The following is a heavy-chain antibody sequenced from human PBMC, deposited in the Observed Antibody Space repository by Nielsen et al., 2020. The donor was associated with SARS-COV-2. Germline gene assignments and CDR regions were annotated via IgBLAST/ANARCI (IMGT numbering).Heavy chain of an antibody. J-gene: IGHJ4*02. V-gene: IGHV4-39*01. D-gene: IGHD3-9*01. CDR3: ARHVLTGYFDWLLPDANYFDY. CDR1: GGSISSSSYY. CDR2: IYYSGST. Sequence: SETLSLTCTVSGGSISSSSYYWGWIRQPPGKGLEWIGSIYYSGSTYYNPSLKSRVTISVDTSKNQFSLKLSSVTAADTAVYYCARHVLTGYFDWLLPDANYFDYWGQGTLVTVSS.